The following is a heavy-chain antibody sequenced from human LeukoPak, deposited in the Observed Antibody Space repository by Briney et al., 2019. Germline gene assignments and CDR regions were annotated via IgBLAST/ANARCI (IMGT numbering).Heavy chain of an antibody. J-gene: IGHJ4*02. CDR1: GYSISSGYY. CDR2: IYYSGST. CDR3: ARDLIAVAGTRYYYFDY. D-gene: IGHD6-19*01. V-gene: IGHV4-28*03. Sequence: SETLSLTCAVSGYSISSGYYWSWIRQPPGKGLEWIGYIYYSGSTNYNPSLKSRVTMSVDTSKNQFSLKLSSVTAADTAVYYCARDLIAVAGTRYYYFDYWGQGTLVTVSS.